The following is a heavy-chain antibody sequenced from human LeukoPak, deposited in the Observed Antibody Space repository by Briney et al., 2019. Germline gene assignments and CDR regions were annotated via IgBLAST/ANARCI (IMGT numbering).Heavy chain of an antibody. Sequence: SETLSLTCTVSGGSISSYYWSWMRQPPGKGLEWSRYIYYSGSTNYNPSLKSRVTISVDTSKNQFSLKLSSVTAADTAVYYCARVPFDRYSGYDSNWFDPWGQGTLVTVST. CDR1: GGSISSYY. CDR2: IYYSGST. J-gene: IGHJ5*02. CDR3: ARVPFDRYSGYDSNWFDP. V-gene: IGHV4-59*01. D-gene: IGHD5-12*01.